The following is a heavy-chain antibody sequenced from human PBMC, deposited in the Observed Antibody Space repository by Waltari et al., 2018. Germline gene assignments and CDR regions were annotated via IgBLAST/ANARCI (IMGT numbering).Heavy chain of an antibody. D-gene: IGHD3-10*01. Sequence: QVQLVQSGAEVKKPASSVKVSCKASGGTFSRYAISWLRQAPGQGLEWMGRIIPIFGTANYAQKFQGRVTITADKSTSTAYMELSSLRSEDTAVYDCARDRGTVIPFDYWGQGTLVTVSS. CDR2: IIPIFGTA. CDR1: GGTFSRYA. CDR3: ARDRGTVIPFDY. J-gene: IGHJ4*02. V-gene: IGHV1-69*08.